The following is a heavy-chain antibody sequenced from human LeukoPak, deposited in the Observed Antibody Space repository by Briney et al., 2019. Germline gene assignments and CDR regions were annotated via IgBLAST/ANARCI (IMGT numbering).Heavy chain of an antibody. CDR3: ARELLLWFGELYAFDI. Sequence: GGSLRLSCSASGFTFSDYAMSWVRQAPGKGLEWVANIKQDGSEKYYVDSVKGRFTISRDNAKNSLYLQMNSLRAEDTAVYYCARELLLWFGELYAFDIWGQGTMVTVSS. CDR2: IKQDGSEK. J-gene: IGHJ3*02. D-gene: IGHD3-10*01. V-gene: IGHV3-7*01. CDR1: GFTFSDYA.